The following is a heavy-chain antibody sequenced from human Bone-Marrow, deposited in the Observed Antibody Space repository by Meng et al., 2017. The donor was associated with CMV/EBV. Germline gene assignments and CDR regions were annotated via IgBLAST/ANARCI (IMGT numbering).Heavy chain of an antibody. D-gene: IGHD5-24*01. CDR3: ARVERRHYYYGMDV. CDR1: GFTVSSNY. J-gene: IGHJ6*02. CDR2: IYSGGST. Sequence: GGSLRLSCAASGFTVSSNYMSWVRQAPGKGLEWVSVIYSGGSTYYADSVKGRFTISRDNAKNSLYLQMNSLRAEDTAVYYCARVERRHYYYGMDVWGQGTTVTVSS. V-gene: IGHV3-53*01.